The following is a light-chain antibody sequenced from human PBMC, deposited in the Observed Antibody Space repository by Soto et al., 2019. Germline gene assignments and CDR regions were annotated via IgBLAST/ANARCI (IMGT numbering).Light chain of an antibody. J-gene: IGKJ4*01. Sequence: ETVLTQSAATLSLSPGERATLSCRASQSVSSYLAWYQQKPGQAPRLLIYDASNRATGIPARISGGGSGTDFPLTISRLEPEVFAVDDCQQRTSSPTFGGGTKVDIK. CDR2: DAS. CDR3: QQRTSSPT. CDR1: QSVSSY. V-gene: IGKV3-11*01.